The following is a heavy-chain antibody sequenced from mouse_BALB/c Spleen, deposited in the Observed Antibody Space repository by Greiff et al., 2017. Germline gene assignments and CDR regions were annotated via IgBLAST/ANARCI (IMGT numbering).Heavy chain of an antibody. D-gene: IGHD1-1*01. CDR1: GYSFTSYW. V-gene: IGHV1-5*01. CDR2: IYPGNSDT. CDR3: TRHGSSYDWYFDG. J-gene: IGHJ1*01. Sequence: VQLQQSGTVLARPGASVKMSCKASGYSFTSYWMHWVKQRPGQGLEWIGAIYPGNSDTSYNQKFKGKAKLTAVTSASTAYMELSSLTNEDSAVYYCTRHGSSYDWYFDGWGAGTTVTVSS.